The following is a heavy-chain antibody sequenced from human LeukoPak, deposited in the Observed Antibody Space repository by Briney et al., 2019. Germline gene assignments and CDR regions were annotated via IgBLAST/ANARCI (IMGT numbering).Heavy chain of an antibody. D-gene: IGHD2-15*01. J-gene: IGHJ4*02. V-gene: IGHV4-4*07. Sequence: PSETLSLTCTVSGGSISSYYWSWMRQPAGKRLEWIGRIYSSGSTSYNPSLKSRVTMSVDASKNQVSLKLSSVTAADTAVYYCARVLGWAAFDYWGQGTLVTVSS. CDR3: ARVLGWAAFDY. CDR1: GGSISSYY. CDR2: IYSSGST.